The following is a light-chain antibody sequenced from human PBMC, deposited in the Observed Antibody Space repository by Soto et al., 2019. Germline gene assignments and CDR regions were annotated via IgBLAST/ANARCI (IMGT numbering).Light chain of an antibody. CDR2: DTS. CDR3: LLAYGSIRV. J-gene: IGLJ3*02. V-gene: IGLV7-46*01. Sequence: QTVVTQEPSLTVSPGGTVTLTCGSSTGDVTSGHYPYWFQQKPGQAPRTLIYDTSSKNSWTPARFSGSILGGKAALTLPGAQPEDETDYFCLLAYGSIRVFGGGTKLTVL. CDR1: TGDVTSGHY.